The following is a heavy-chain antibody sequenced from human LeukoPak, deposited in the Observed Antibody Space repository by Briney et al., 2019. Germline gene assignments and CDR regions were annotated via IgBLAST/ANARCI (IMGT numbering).Heavy chain of an antibody. CDR1: GFTFSDYY. CDR3: ARRFSAAAEY. D-gene: IGHD6-13*01. J-gene: IGHJ4*02. Sequence: PGGSLRLSCAASGFTFSDYYMSWIRQAPGKGLEWVSYITSSGSSMYHADSVKGRFTISRDNAKNSLYLQMNSLRAEDTAVYYCARRFSAAAEYWGQGTLVTVSS. CDR2: ITSSGSSM. V-gene: IGHV3-11*01.